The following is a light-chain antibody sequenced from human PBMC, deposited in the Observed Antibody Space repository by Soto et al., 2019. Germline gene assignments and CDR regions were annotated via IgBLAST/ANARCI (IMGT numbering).Light chain of an antibody. CDR1: QSINSD. Sequence: EIVMTQSPATLSLSPGERATLSCRASQSINSDLAWYQQKPGQAPRLLIYAASTRATDVPARFSGSGSGTEFTVTISSLQSEDFAVYYCQQYNNWPFLTFGGGTKVEIK. V-gene: IGKV3-15*01. CDR3: QQYNNWPFLT. J-gene: IGKJ4*01. CDR2: AAS.